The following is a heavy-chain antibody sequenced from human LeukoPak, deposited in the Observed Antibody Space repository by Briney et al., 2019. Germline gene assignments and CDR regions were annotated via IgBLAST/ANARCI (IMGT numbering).Heavy chain of an antibody. CDR2: IIPMFGIA. D-gene: IGHD2-2*01. V-gene: IGHV1-69*04. CDR3: ARRAYQLLNSPYYYMDV. CDR1: GGTFSSYA. Sequence: SVKVSCKASGGTFSSYAFNWVRQAPGQGLEWMGRIIPMFGIANYAQKFQGRVTITADKSTSTAYMELGSLRSEDTAVYYCARRAYQLLNSPYYYMDVWGKGTTVTVSS. J-gene: IGHJ6*03.